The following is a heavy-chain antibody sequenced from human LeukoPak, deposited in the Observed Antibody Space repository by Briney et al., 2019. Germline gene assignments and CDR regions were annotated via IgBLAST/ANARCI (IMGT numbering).Heavy chain of an antibody. V-gene: IGHV1-2*02. CDR3: ATISVAAAASDY. CDR1: GYTFTGYY. J-gene: IGHJ4*02. D-gene: IGHD6-25*01. CDR2: INPNSGGT. Sequence: ASVKVSCKASGYTFTGYYMHWVRQAPGQGLEWMGWINPNSGGTNYAQKFQGRVTMTRDTSISTAYMELSRLRSDDTAVYYCATISVAAAASDYWGQGTLVTVSS.